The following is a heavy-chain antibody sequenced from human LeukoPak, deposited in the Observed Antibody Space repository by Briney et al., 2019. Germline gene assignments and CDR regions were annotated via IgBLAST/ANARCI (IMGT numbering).Heavy chain of an antibody. CDR1: GGTFSSYA. CDR2: IIPIFGTA. V-gene: IGHV1-69*05. Sequence: GSSVKVSRKASGGTFSSYAISWVRQAPGQGLEWMGGIIPIFGTANYAQKFQGRVTITTDESTSTAYMELSSLRSEDTAVYYCARQGRQRQLLYPGDYYYMDVWGKGTTVTVSS. J-gene: IGHJ6*03. D-gene: IGHD2-2*02. CDR3: ARQGRQRQLLYPGDYYYMDV.